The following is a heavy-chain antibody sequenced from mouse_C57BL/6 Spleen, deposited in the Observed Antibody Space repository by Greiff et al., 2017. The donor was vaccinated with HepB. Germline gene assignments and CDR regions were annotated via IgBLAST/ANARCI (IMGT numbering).Heavy chain of an antibody. Sequence: EVKLVESGEGLVKPGGSLKLSCAASGFTFSSYAMSWVRQTPEKRLEWVAYISSGGDYIYYADTVKGRFTISSDNARNTLYLQMSSLKSEDTAMYYCTREGYYGNYVWFAYWGQGTLVTVSA. J-gene: IGHJ3*01. CDR1: GFTFSSYA. V-gene: IGHV5-9-1*02. CDR3: TREGYYGNYVWFAY. D-gene: IGHD2-1*01. CDR2: ISSGGDYI.